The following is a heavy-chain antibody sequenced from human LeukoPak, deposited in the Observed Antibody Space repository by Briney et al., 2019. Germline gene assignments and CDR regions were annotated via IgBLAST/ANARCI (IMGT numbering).Heavy chain of an antibody. Sequence: PSETLSLTCAVYGGSFSGYYWSWIRQPPGKGLEWIGEINHSGSTNYNPSLKSRVTISVDTSKNQFSLKLSSVTAADTAVYYCAGRTGHYYYYYMDVWGKGTTVTVSS. CDR2: INHSGST. V-gene: IGHV4-34*01. J-gene: IGHJ6*03. CDR1: GGSFSGYY. D-gene: IGHD2-15*01. CDR3: AGRTGHYYYYYMDV.